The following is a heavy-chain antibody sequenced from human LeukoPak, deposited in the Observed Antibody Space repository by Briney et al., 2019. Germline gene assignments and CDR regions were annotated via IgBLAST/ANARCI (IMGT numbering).Heavy chain of an antibody. Sequence: PGGSLRLSCAASGFTFGSYAMHWVRRAPGKGLEWVAVISYDGSNKYYADSVKGRFTISRDNSKNTLYLQMNSLRAEDTAVCYCARGGWLQSRGDYWGQGTLVTVSS. CDR2: ISYDGSNK. CDR1: GFTFGSYA. V-gene: IGHV3-30*04. D-gene: IGHD5-24*01. CDR3: ARGGWLQSRGDY. J-gene: IGHJ4*02.